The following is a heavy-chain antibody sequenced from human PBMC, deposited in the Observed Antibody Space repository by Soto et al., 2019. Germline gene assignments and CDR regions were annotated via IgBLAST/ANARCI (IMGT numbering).Heavy chain of an antibody. J-gene: IGHJ6*01. Sequence: EVPLVESGGGLVQSGGSLRLSCAASGFTFSLYSMSWVRQAPGKGLEWVSYISRSSTGIHYADSVKGRFTISRDDVTTSMHLQMNSLRDGDTAVYYFARAVTWSLDVWGQGTTVSISS. CDR1: GFTFSLYS. D-gene: IGHD3-10*01. CDR2: ISRSSTGI. CDR3: ARAVTWSLDV. V-gene: IGHV3-48*02.